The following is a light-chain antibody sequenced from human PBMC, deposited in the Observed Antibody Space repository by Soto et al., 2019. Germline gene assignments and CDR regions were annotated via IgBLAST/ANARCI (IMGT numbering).Light chain of an antibody. CDR2: EVN. Sequence: QSALTQPPSASGSPGQSVTISCTGTSSDVGGYHYVSWYQQHPGKAPKLMIYEVNERPSGVPDRFSGSKSGNTASLTVSGLQAEDEADYYCSSYAGSNNFVFGTGTKVTVL. CDR3: SSYAGSNNFV. CDR1: SSDVGGYHY. J-gene: IGLJ1*01. V-gene: IGLV2-8*01.